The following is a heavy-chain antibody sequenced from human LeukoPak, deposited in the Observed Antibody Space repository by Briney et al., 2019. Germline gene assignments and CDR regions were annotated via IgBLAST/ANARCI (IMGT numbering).Heavy chain of an antibody. CDR2: IIPIFGTA. V-gene: IGHV1-69*06. CDR1: GGTFSSHD. J-gene: IGHJ6*04. Sequence: ASVKVSCKASGGTFSSHDISWVRQAPGQGLEWMGGIIPIFGTANYAQKFQGRVTITADKSTSTAYMELSSLRSEDTAVYYCARGFGGLDGMDVWGKGTTVTVSS. D-gene: IGHD3-16*01. CDR3: ARGFGGLDGMDV.